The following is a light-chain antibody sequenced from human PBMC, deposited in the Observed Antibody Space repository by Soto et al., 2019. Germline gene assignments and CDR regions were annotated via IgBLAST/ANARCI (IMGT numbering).Light chain of an antibody. J-gene: IGLJ3*02. Sequence: QSALTQPASVSGSPGQSITISCTGTSSDVGGYKYVSWYQQHPGKAPKLMIYEVSNRPSRVSNRFSGSKSGNTASLTISGLQAEDEADYYCSSYTSSSTLVFGGGTKVTVL. V-gene: IGLV2-14*01. CDR2: EVS. CDR1: SSDVGGYKY. CDR3: SSYTSSSTLV.